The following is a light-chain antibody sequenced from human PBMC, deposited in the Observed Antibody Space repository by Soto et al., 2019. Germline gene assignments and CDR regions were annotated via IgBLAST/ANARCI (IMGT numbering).Light chain of an antibody. CDR2: DVS. CDR1: SSDVGGYNY. V-gene: IGLV2-14*03. J-gene: IGLJ1*01. Sequence: QPALTQPASVSGSPGQSITISCTGTSSDVGGYNYVSWYQQHPGKAPKLMIYDVSNRPSGVSNRFSGSKSGNTASLTISGLQAEDEADYYCMSYTSSITLVFGTGTKVTVL. CDR3: MSYTSSITLV.